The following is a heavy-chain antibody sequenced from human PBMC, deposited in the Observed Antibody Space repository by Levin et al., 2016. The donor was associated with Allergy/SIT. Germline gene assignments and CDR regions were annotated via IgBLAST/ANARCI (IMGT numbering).Heavy chain of an antibody. CDR3: ARDLSQLWLPQKDFYFDY. CDR1: GGTFSSYA. D-gene: IGHD5-18*01. Sequence: SVKVSCKASGGTFSSYAISWVRQAPGQGLEWMGRIIPILGIANYAQKFQGRVTITADKSTSTAYMELSSLRSEDTAVYYCARDLSQLWLPQKDFYFDYWGQGTLVTVSS. CDR2: IIPILGIA. J-gene: IGHJ4*02. V-gene: IGHV1-69*04.